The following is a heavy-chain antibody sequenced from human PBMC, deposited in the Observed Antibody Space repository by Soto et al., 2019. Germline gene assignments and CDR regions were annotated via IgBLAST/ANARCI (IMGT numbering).Heavy chain of an antibody. CDR2: ISYDGSNK. D-gene: IGHD3-16*02. V-gene: IGHV3-30-3*01. J-gene: IGHJ4*02. CDR3: ARLLSYDYVWGSYRDEVDY. Sequence: GGSLRLSCAASGFTFSSYAMHWVRQAPGKGLEWVAVISYDGSNKYYADSVKGRFTISRDNSKNTLYLQMNSLRAEDTAVYYCARLLSYDYVWGSYRDEVDYWGQGTLVTVSS. CDR1: GFTFSSYA.